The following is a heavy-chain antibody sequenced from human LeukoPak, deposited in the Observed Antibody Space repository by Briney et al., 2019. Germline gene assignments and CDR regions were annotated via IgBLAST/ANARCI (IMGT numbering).Heavy chain of an antibody. D-gene: IGHD4-17*01. V-gene: IGHV1-69*06. CDR2: IIPIFGTA. CDR1: GGTFSSYA. J-gene: IGHJ4*02. Sequence: SVKVSCKASGGTFSSYAISWVRQAPGQGLEWMGGIIPIFGTANYAQKFQGRVTITADKSTSTAYMELSSLRSEDTAVYYCARGSHDYGDLRPNFDYWGQGTLVTVSS. CDR3: ARGSHDYGDLRPNFDY.